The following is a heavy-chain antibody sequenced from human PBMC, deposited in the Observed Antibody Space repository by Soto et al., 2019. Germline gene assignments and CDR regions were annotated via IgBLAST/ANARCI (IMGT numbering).Heavy chain of an antibody. CDR1: GGSISSSSYY. Sequence: PSETLSLTCTVSGGSISSSSYYWGWIRQPPGKGLEWIGSIYYSGSTYYNPSLKSRVTISVDTSKNQFSLKLSSVTAADTAVYYCVREGDYYDSSGYDGLAFDIWGQGTMVTVSS. CDR3: VREGDYYDSSGYDGLAFDI. V-gene: IGHV4-39*01. D-gene: IGHD3-22*01. J-gene: IGHJ3*02. CDR2: IYYSGST.